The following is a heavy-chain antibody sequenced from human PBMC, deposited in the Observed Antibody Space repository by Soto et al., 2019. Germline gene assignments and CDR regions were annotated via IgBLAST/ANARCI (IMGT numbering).Heavy chain of an antibody. CDR1: GFTSSSYG. Sequence: PGGSLRLSCAASGFTSSSYGIHWVRQAPGKGLEWVAVIWYDGSNKYYADPVKGRFTISRDNSKNTLYLQMNSLRAEDTAVYYCARDQASYSSGYYGMDVWGQGTTVTVSS. V-gene: IGHV3-33*01. J-gene: IGHJ6*02. CDR2: IWYDGSNK. D-gene: IGHD6-19*01. CDR3: ARDQASYSSGYYGMDV.